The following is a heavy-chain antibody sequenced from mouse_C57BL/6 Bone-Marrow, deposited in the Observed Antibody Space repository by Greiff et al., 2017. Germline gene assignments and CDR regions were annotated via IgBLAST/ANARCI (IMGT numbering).Heavy chain of an antibody. V-gene: IGHV1-81*01. CDR1: GYTFTSYG. J-gene: IGHJ1*03. CDR3: GPFRRGSWYFDV. CDR2: IYPRSGNT. Sequence: VQLQQSGAELARPGASVKLSCKASGYTFTSYGISWVKQRTGQGLEWIGEIYPRSGNTYYNEKFKGKATLTADKSSSRAYMVLRSLTSEDAAVYYCGPFRRGSWYFDVWGTGTTVTVSS.